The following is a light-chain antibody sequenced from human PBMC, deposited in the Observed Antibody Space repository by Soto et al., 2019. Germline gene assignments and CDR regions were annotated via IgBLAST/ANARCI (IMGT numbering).Light chain of an antibody. V-gene: IGLV2-11*01. Sequence: QSALTQPRSVSGSPGQSVTISCTGSSSDIGGYNYVSWYQQQPGKAPKLMIYDVTIRPSGVSDRFSGSKSGNTASLTISGLQAEDDADYYCCSYAGTYTFVVFGTGTKVTVL. CDR1: SSDIGGYNY. CDR2: DVT. CDR3: CSYAGTYTFVV. J-gene: IGLJ1*01.